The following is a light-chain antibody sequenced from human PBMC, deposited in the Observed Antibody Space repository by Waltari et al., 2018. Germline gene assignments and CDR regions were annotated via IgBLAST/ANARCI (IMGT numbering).Light chain of an antibody. CDR2: GKS. CDR1: GSNIGAGYD. CDR3: QSYDSSLSGVI. V-gene: IGLV1-40*01. J-gene: IGLJ2*01. Sequence: SVLTQPPSVSGAPGQRVTISCTGSGSNIGAGYDVHWYQQLPGKVPKLFLYGKSNRPSGIPDRFSGSKSGTSASLAITGLQADDEADYYCQSYDSSLSGVIFGGGTKLTVL.